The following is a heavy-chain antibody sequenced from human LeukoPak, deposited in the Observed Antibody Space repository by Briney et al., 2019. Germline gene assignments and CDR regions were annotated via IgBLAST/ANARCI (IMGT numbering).Heavy chain of an antibody. Sequence: SVKVSCKASGGTFGSYAISWVRQAPGQGLEWMGGIIPIFGTANYAQKFQGRVTITADESTSTAYMELSSLRSEDTAAYYCAREPDFTDHTYYFDYWGQGTLVTVSS. CDR3: AREPDFTDHTYYFDY. CDR2: IIPIFGTA. J-gene: IGHJ4*02. D-gene: IGHD3-3*01. CDR1: GGTFGSYA. V-gene: IGHV1-69*13.